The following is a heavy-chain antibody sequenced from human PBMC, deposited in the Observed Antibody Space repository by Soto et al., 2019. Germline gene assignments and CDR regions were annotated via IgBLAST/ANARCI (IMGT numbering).Heavy chain of an antibody. J-gene: IGHJ4*02. Sequence: QVQLVESGGGVVQPGRSLRLSCAASGFSFSSFGMHWVRQAPGKGLEWVAFNSYDGSNKYYADSVKVRFTISRDSSKKTLYLQMNLLRPEDTAVYFCAKSLGELSPESYDYWGQGTLVTVSS. D-gene: IGHD1-7*01. CDR2: NSYDGSNK. CDR1: GFSFSSFG. CDR3: AKSLGELSPESYDY. V-gene: IGHV3-30*18.